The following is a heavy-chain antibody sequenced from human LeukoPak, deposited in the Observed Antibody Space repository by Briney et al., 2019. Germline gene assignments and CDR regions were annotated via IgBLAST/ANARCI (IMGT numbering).Heavy chain of an antibody. Sequence: QAGGSLRLSCAASGFTFSSYGMHWVRQAPGKGLEWVAVIWYDGSNKYYADSVKGRFTISRDNSKNTLYLQMNSLRAEDTAVYYCAKDYGGWNYGRYNYYYYMDVWGKGTTVTVSS. V-gene: IGHV3-33*06. J-gene: IGHJ6*03. CDR1: GFTFSSYG. D-gene: IGHD1-7*01. CDR3: AKDYGGWNYGRYNYYYYMDV. CDR2: IWYDGSNK.